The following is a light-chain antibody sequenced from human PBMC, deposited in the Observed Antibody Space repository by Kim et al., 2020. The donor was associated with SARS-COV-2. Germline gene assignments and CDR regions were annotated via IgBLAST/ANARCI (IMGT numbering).Light chain of an antibody. CDR3: CSYADKLRYV. V-gene: IGLV2-11*03. J-gene: IGLJ1*01. Sequence: TVPLTCTGTSRDVGRYNLVSSYQPHQGNAPKLVLYDFPKRPSEVPDRISGSKSGNTASLTISGLQAEDESDYCCCSYADKLRYVFGSGTKVTVL. CDR2: DFP. CDR1: SRDVGRYNL.